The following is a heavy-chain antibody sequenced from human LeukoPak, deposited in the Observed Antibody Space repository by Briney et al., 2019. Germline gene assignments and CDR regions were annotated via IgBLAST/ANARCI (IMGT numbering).Heavy chain of an antibody. Sequence: GGSLRLPCVASGFTFSSTTMGWVRQAPGRGLEWVSSITAIDGRTYYADSVRGRFTISRDNAKNSLCLQMNSLRAEDTAVYYCARDLPELELLFDYWGQGTLVTVSS. D-gene: IGHD1-7*01. CDR3: ARDLPELELLFDY. CDR2: ITAIDGRT. CDR1: GFTFSSTT. J-gene: IGHJ4*02. V-gene: IGHV3-23*01.